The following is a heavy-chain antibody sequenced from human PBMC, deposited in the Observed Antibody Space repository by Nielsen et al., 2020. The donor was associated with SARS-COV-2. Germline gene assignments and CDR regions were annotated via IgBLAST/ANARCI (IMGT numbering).Heavy chain of an antibody. Sequence: ASLKVSCKAAGYTFTAYAIHWVRQDPGQRLEWMGWINSDSGNTKYPQKFRGRVTITRDTSASTAYMELSGLSSEDTAVYYCARSRGCSATSCFFDYWGQGALVTVSS. D-gene: IGHD2-2*01. CDR1: GYTFTAYA. V-gene: IGHV1-3*04. J-gene: IGHJ4*02. CDR3: ARSRGCSATSCFFDY. CDR2: INSDSGNT.